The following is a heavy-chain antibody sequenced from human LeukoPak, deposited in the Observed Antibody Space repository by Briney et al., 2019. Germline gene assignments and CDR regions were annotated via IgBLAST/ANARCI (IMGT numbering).Heavy chain of an antibody. CDR2: ISGGGGST. V-gene: IGHV3-23*01. J-gene: IGHJ6*02. Sequence: GGSLRLSCAASGFTFSSYAMSWVRQAPGKGLEWVSAISGGGGSTYYADSVKGRFTISRDNSKNTLYLQMNSLRAEDTAVYYCARHYCSSTSCYPDYYYGMDVWGQGTTVTVSS. CDR3: ARHYCSSTSCYPDYYYGMDV. D-gene: IGHD2-2*01. CDR1: GFTFSSYA.